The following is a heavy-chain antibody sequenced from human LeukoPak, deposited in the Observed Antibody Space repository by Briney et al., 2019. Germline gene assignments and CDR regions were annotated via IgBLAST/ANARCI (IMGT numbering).Heavy chain of an antibody. D-gene: IGHD6-19*01. CDR2: INHDGSAI. CDR1: GFTVSSYV. CDR3: ARGQGWAFDI. J-gene: IGHJ3*02. Sequence: PGGSLRLSCAASGFTVSSYVMHWVRQAPGEGLVWVSRINHDGSAITYADSVKGRSTISRDNAKNTLYLQINSLRDEDTAVYYCARGQGWAFDIWGRGTMVTVSS. V-gene: IGHV3-74*01.